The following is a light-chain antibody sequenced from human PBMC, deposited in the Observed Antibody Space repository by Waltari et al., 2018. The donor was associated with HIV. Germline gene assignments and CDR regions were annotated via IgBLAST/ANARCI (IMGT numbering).Light chain of an antibody. CDR1: QRVSSNY. CDR3: QQYGSSPYT. V-gene: IGKV3-20*01. J-gene: IGKJ2*01. CDR2: GAS. Sequence: EIVLTQSPGTLSLSPGERATLSCRASQRVSSNYLAWYQQKSGQAPRLLIYGASSRATGIPDRFSGSGSGTDFTLTISRLEPEDFAVYYCQQYGSSPYTFGQGTKLEIK.